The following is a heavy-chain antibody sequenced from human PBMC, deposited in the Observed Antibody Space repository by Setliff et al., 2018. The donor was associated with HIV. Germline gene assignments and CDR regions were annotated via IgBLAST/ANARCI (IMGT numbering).Heavy chain of an antibody. V-gene: IGHV4-4*08. CDR1: GGSISFYY. CDR3: ARSFGNGNSRLGN. Sequence: SETLSLTCSISGGSISFYYWNWLRQTPGKGLEWIAYTFDNGNTHYNPSLESRVTFSVDTSKNQFSLKLSSVTAADTAVYYCARSFGNGNSRLGNWGQGTLVTVSS. D-gene: IGHD2-8*01. CDR2: TFDNGNT. J-gene: IGHJ4*02.